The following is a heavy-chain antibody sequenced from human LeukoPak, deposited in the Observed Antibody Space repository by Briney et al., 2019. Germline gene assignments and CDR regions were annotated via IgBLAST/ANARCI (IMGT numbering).Heavy chain of an antibody. CDR1: GYSISSGYY. CDR2: IYHSGST. Sequence: KPSETLSLTCAVSGYSISSGYYWGWIRQPPGKGLEWIGSIYHSGSTYYNPSLKSRVTISVDTSKNQFSLKLSSVTAADTAVYYCARVGSSPPYFDYWGQGTLVTVSS. J-gene: IGHJ4*02. D-gene: IGHD6-6*01. V-gene: IGHV4-38-2*01. CDR3: ARVGSSPPYFDY.